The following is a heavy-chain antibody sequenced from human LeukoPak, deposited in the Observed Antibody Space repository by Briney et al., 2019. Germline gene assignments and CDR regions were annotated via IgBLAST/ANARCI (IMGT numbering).Heavy chain of an antibody. D-gene: IGHD3-16*01. CDR1: GYTFTSYG. V-gene: IGHV1-18*01. CDR3: ARSDYDYVWGSPPHDAFDI. Sequence: GASVKVSCKASGYTFTSYGISWVRQAPGQGLEWMGWISAYNGNTNYAQKFQGRVTITADKSTSTAYMELSSLRSEDTAVYYCARSDYDYVWGSPPHDAFDIWGQGTMVTVSS. J-gene: IGHJ3*02. CDR2: ISAYNGNT.